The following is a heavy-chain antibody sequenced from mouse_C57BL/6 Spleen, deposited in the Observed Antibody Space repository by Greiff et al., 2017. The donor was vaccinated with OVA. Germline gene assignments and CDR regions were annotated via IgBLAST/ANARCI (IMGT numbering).Heavy chain of an antibody. V-gene: IGHV1-61*01. J-gene: IGHJ2*01. D-gene: IGHD1-1*01. CDR3: ARGGFYYYGSSYEEVNY. Sequence: QVQLQQPGAELVRPGSSVKLSCKASGYTFTSYWMDWVKQRPGQGLEWIGNIYPSDSETPYNQKFKDKATLTVDNSSSTAYMQLSSLTSEDSAVYYCARGGFYYYGSSYEEVNYWGQGTTLTVSS. CDR2: IYPSDSET. CDR1: GYTFTSYW.